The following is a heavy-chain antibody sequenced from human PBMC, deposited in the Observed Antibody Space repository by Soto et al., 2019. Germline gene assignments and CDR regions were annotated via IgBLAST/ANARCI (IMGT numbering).Heavy chain of an antibody. J-gene: IGHJ5*01. V-gene: IGHV3-21*06. CDR1: GFSFSSYT. Sequence: VGSLRLSCTASGFSFSSYTMNWVRQAPGKGLQWVASITNRGTHTYSADSVKGRFTISRDNDKNSLYLQMNNLRAEDTATYYCARAHEVAWFDSWGLGALVTVSS. D-gene: IGHD2-15*01. CDR3: ARAHEVAWFDS. CDR2: ITNRGTHT.